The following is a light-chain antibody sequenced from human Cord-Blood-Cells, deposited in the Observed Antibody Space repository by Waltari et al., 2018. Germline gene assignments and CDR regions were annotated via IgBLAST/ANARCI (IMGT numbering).Light chain of an antibody. CDR1: QSVSSY. CDR3: QQRSNWPPLT. CDR2: DAS. J-gene: IGKJ4*01. V-gene: IGKV3-11*01. Sequence: EIVLTQSPATLSLSPGERATLSCRASQSVSSYLAWYQQKPGQAPRPLIYDASNRATGIPARFSGSGSETDFTLTISSLEPEDFAVYYCQQRSNWPPLTFGGGTKVEIK.